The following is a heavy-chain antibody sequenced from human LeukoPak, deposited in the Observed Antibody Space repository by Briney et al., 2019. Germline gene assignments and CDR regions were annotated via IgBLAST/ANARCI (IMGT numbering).Heavy chain of an antibody. CDR3: ARDQIAAAGTPIGYYVMDV. J-gene: IGHJ6*02. V-gene: IGHV3-53*01. Sequence: GGSLRPSCAASGLTVSSNYMSWVRQAPGKGQECVSVIYSGGSTYYADSLNGRFTISSVNSKNTLYLQMDSLRAEDTAVYYCARDQIAAAGTPIGYYVMDVWGQGTTVTVSS. D-gene: IGHD6-13*01. CDR1: GLTVSSNY. CDR2: IYSGGST.